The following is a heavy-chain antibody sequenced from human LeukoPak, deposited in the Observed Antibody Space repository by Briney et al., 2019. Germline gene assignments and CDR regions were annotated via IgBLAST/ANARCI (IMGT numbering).Heavy chain of an antibody. CDR1: GFTFSSFP. CDR3: ARDRAAFDS. CDR2: ITGRGGNT. J-gene: IGHJ4*02. D-gene: IGHD6-25*01. V-gene: IGHV3-23*01. Sequence: GGSLRLSCAASGFTFSSFPMSWVRQAPGKGLQWVSGITGRGGNTYYADSVEGRFTISRDNSKNTLSLQMDRLRAEDTAIYYCARDRAAFDSWGQGTLVTVSS.